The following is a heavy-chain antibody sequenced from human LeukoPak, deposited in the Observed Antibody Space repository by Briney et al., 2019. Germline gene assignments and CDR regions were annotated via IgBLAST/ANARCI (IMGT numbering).Heavy chain of an antibody. Sequence: GGSLRLSCAASGFTFDDYGMSWVRQAPGRGLEWVSGINWNGGSTGYADSVKGRFTISRDNAKNSLYLQMNSLRAEDTAVYYCARSYSYTASFDYWGQGTLVTVSS. CDR3: ARSYSYTASFDY. J-gene: IGHJ4*02. V-gene: IGHV3-20*04. D-gene: IGHD5-18*01. CDR1: GFTFDDYG. CDR2: INWNGGST.